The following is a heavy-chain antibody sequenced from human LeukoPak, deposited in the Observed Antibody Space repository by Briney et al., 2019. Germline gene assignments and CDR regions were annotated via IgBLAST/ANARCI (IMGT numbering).Heavy chain of an antibody. CDR2: INPNSGDT. J-gene: IGHJ4*02. CDR1: GYTFISYA. Sequence: ASVKVSCKASGYTFISYAMNWVRQAPGQGLEWMGRINPNSGDTNYAQKFQGRVTMTRDTSISTAYMELSRLRSDDTAVYYCARDYCSSTSGLFDYWGQGTLVTVSS. CDR3: ARDYCSSTSGLFDY. V-gene: IGHV1-2*06. D-gene: IGHD2-2*01.